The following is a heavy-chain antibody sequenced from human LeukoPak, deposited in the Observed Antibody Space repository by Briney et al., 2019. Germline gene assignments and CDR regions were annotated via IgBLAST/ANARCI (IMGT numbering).Heavy chain of an antibody. CDR3: AKAQTHYYYGMDV. Sequence: GGSLRLSCAASGFIFSNYAMSWVRQAPEKGLEWVSGISGSGGSTYSADSVKGRFTISRDNSKNTLYLQMNSLRAEGTAVYYCAKAQTHYYYGMDVWGQGTTVTVSS. V-gene: IGHV3-23*01. CDR2: ISGSGGST. CDR1: GFIFSNYA. J-gene: IGHJ6*02.